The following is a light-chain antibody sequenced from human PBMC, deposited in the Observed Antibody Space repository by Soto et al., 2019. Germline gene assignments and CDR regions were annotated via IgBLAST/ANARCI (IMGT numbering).Light chain of an antibody. CDR3: QSYDSSLTSYV. CDR2: SNA. Sequence: QSVLTQPPSVSEAPGQRVTISCTGTGSDIGAGYDVHWYQQLPGEAPKLLIYSNAIRPSGVPDRFSASKSGTSASLAITGLRAEDEADYYCQSYDSSLTSYVFGTGTKVTV. V-gene: IGLV1-40*01. J-gene: IGLJ1*01. CDR1: GSDIGAGYD.